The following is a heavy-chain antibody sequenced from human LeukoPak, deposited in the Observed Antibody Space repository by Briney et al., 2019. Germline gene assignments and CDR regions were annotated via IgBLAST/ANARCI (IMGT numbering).Heavy chain of an antibody. J-gene: IGHJ4*02. D-gene: IGHD6-19*01. CDR3: AKDRPPSGPMAD. Sequence: AVIWTDGTTKYYADSVKGRFTIARDDSRNTLYLQMISLRAEDTAVYYCAKDRPPSGPMADWGQGTLVTVSS. CDR2: IWTDGTTK. V-gene: IGHV3-33*06.